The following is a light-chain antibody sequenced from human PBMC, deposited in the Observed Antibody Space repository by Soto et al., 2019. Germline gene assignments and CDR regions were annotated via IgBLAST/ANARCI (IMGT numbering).Light chain of an antibody. V-gene: IGLV1-47*02. Sequence: QSVLTRPPSASGTPGQRVTISCSGRSSNIGSNYVYWYQQLPGTAPKLLIYYNNQRPSGVPDRFSGSKSGTSASLAISGLRSEDEADYYCATWDDSLSGYVFGTGTKVTVL. CDR1: SSNIGSNY. CDR2: YNN. CDR3: ATWDDSLSGYV. J-gene: IGLJ1*01.